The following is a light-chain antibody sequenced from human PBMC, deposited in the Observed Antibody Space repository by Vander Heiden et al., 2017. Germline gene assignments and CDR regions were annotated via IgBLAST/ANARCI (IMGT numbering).Light chain of an antibody. J-gene: IGKJ2*01. V-gene: IGKV3D-7*01. CDR3: QQDYNFT. CDR2: GAS. Sequence: PGERVTLSCRASQSVSSSYLTWYQQKPGQAPRLRIYGASTRATSIPARFSGSGSGTDFTLTISSLQPEDFAVYYCQQDYNFTFGQGTKLEIK. CDR1: QSVSSSY.